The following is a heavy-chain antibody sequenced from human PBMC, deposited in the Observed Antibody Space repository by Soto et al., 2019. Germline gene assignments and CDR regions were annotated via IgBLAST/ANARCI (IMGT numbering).Heavy chain of an antibody. CDR3: ARAGGLGAVAVDY. V-gene: IGHV4-59*12. CDR2: IYYSGST. CDR1: GFTFSNAW. J-gene: IGHJ4*02. Sequence: GSLRLSCAASGFTFSNAWMSWVRQPPGKGLEWIGYIYYSGSTYYNPSLKSRVTISVDRSKNQFSLKLSSVTAADTAVYYCARAGGLGAVAVDYWGQGTLVTVSS. D-gene: IGHD6-19*01.